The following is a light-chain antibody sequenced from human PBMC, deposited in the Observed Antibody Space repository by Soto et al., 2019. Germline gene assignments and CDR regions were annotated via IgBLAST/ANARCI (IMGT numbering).Light chain of an antibody. Sequence: DIQMTQSPSTLSASVGDRVAITCRASQGISNYLAWYQQKPGKVPKLLIYAASTLQSGVPSRFSGSGSGTDFTLTISSLQPEDVATYYCQKYNSAPPTFDQGTKVEIK. CDR1: QGISNY. CDR3: QKYNSAPPT. V-gene: IGKV1-27*01. J-gene: IGKJ1*01. CDR2: AAS.